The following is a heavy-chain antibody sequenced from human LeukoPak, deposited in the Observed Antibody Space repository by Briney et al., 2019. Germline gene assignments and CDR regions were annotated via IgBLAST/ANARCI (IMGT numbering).Heavy chain of an antibody. J-gene: IGHJ4*02. D-gene: IGHD6-13*01. V-gene: IGHV1-8*01. CDR3: ARVYSKEAVAEDY. Sequence: ASVKVSCKASGYTFTSYDINWVRQATGQGLEWMGWMNPNSGNTGYAQKFQGRVTMTRNTSISTAYMELSSLRSEDTAVYYCARVYSKEAVAEDYWGQGTLVTVSS. CDR1: GYTFTSYD. CDR2: MNPNSGNT.